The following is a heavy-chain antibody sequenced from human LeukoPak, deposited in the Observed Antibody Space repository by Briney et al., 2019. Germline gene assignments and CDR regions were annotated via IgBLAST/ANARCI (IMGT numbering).Heavy chain of an antibody. Sequence: ASVKVSCKASGGTFSSYAISWVRQAPGQGLEWMGWISAYNGNTNYAQKLQGRATMTTDTSTSTAYMELRSLRSDDTAVYYCAWAQNYYYYGMDVWGQGTTVTVSS. J-gene: IGHJ6*02. CDR3: AWAQNYYYYGMDV. V-gene: IGHV1-18*01. CDR2: ISAYNGNT. CDR1: GGTFSSYA.